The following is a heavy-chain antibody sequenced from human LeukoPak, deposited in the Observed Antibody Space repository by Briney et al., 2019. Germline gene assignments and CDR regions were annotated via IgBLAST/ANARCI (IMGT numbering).Heavy chain of an antibody. CDR3: AALQRPAVIDY. Sequence: SQTLSLTCTVSGGSISSGDYYWSWIRQPPGKGLEWIGYIYYSGRTYFNPSLKSRVTISVDTSKNQFSLNLTSVTAADTAVYYCAALQRPAVIDYWGQGTLVTVSS. J-gene: IGHJ4*02. D-gene: IGHD2-2*01. CDR2: IYYSGRT. CDR1: GGSISSGDYY. V-gene: IGHV4-30-4*01.